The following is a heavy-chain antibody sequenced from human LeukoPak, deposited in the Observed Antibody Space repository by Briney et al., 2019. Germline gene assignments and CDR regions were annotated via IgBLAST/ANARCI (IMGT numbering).Heavy chain of an antibody. CDR2: IIPIFGAA. Sequence: ASVKVSCKASGGTFSNYAISWVRQAPGQGLEWMGGIIPIFGAANYAQKFRGRVTITGDKSTRTAYLELSSLRSEDTAVYYCARLGSSWYGGYWGQGTLVTVSS. J-gene: IGHJ4*02. CDR1: GGTFSNYA. D-gene: IGHD6-13*01. V-gene: IGHV1-69*06. CDR3: ARLGSSWYGGY.